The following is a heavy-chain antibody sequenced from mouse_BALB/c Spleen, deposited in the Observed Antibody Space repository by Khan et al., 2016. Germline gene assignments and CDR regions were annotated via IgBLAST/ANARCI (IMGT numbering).Heavy chain of an antibody. CDR1: GFTFSSFG. CDR2: ISSGSSTI. J-gene: IGHJ4*01. Sequence: EVELVESGGGLVQPGGSRKLSCAASGFTFSSFGMHWVRQAPEKGLKWVAYISSGSSTIYYADTVKGRFTISRDNPKNTLFLQMTSLRTDDTAMYYCARAGTWAMDYWGQGTSVTVSS. D-gene: IGHD3-1*01. V-gene: IGHV5-17*02. CDR3: ARAGTWAMDY.